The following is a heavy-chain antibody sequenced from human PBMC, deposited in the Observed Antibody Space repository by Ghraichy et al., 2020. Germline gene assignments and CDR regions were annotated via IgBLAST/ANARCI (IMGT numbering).Heavy chain of an antibody. J-gene: IGHJ2*01. Sequence: SETLSLTCAVYGGSFSGYYWSWIRQPPGKGLEWIGEINHSGSANYNPSLKRRDTISVDTSKNQFSLKLSSVTAADTAVYSCARGWGVDTAMVDARYFDLCGRGTLVTVSS. CDR1: GGSFSGYY. V-gene: IGHV4-34*01. CDR2: INHSGSA. D-gene: IGHD5-18*01. CDR3: ARGWGVDTAMVDARYFDL.